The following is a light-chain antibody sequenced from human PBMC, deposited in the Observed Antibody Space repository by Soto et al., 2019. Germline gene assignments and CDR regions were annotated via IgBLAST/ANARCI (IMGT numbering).Light chain of an antibody. J-gene: IGKJ2*01. Sequence: DIQMTQSPSSLPASVGDRVTITCRASQSISSYLNWYQQKPGKAPKLLIYAASSLHSGVPSRFSGSGSGTDFTLIISSLQPEDFATYYCQQSYSTLGTFGQGTKLEIK. CDR3: QQSYSTLGT. CDR2: AAS. V-gene: IGKV1-39*01. CDR1: QSISSY.